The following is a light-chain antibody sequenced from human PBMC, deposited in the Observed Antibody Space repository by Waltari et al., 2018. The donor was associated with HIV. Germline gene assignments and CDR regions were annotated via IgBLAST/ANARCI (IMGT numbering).Light chain of an antibody. CDR2: GVT. CDR3: SSFASQGALM. CDR1: SHDVAFYNF. Sequence: QSPLHQPASVSGSVGQSITISCTGVSHDVAFYNFFSWYQQYPGKVPQLIIYGVTSRPSGVSSRFSGSKSGVTASLTISGLQAEDEAHYFCSSFASQGALMFGEGTKLTVL. J-gene: IGLJ3*02. V-gene: IGLV2-14*01.